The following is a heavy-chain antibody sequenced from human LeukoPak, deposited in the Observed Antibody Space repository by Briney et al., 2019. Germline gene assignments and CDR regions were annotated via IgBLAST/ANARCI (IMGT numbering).Heavy chain of an antibody. D-gene: IGHD3-9*01. V-gene: IGHV5-51*01. CDR2: IYPGDSDT. CDR1: GYRFTSYW. CDR3: ARQVGKTYYDILTGYSYWFDP. J-gene: IGHJ5*02. Sequence: GESLKISCKGSGYRFTSYWIGWVRQMPGKGLEWMGIIYPGDSDTRYSPSFQGQVTISADKSISTAYLQWSSLKASDTAMYYCARQVGKTYYDILTGYSYWFDPWGQGTLVTVSS.